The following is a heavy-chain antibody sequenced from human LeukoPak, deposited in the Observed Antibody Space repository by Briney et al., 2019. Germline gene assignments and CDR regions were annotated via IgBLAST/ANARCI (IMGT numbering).Heavy chain of an antibody. CDR2: ISYDGSNK. J-gene: IGHJ3*02. D-gene: IGHD3-10*01. CDR1: GFTFSSYA. CDR3: ARTTGRGSGRDTDAFDI. Sequence: GRSLRLPCAASGFTFSSYAMHWVRQAPGKGLEWVAVISYDGSNKYYADSVKGRFTISRDNSKNTLYLQMNSLRAEDTAVYYCARTTGRGSGRDTDAFDIWGQGTMVTVSS. V-gene: IGHV3-30-3*01.